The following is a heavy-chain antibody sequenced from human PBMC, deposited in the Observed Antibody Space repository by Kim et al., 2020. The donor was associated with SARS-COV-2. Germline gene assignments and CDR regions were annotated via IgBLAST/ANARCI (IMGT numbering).Heavy chain of an antibody. CDR2: IWYDGSNK. CDR3: ARATSYGSGSLPRNWFDP. CDR1: GFTFSSYG. V-gene: IGHV3-33*01. D-gene: IGHD3-10*01. Sequence: GGSLRLSCAASGFTFSSYGMHWVRQAPGKGLEWVAVIWYDGSNKYYADSVKGRFTISRDNSKNTLYLQMNSLRAEDTAVYYCARATSYGSGSLPRNWFDPWGQGTLVTVSS. J-gene: IGHJ5*02.